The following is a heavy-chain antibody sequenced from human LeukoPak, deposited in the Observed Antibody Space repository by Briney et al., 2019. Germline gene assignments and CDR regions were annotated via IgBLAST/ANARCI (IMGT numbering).Heavy chain of an antibody. CDR2: INPNSGGT. Sequence: GASVKVSCKASGYTFTGYYMHWVRQAPGQGPEWMGWINPNSGGTNYAQKFQGRVTMTRDTSISTAYMELSSLRSEDTAVYYCARGVGATPYYYYYMDVWGKGTTVTVSS. J-gene: IGHJ6*03. CDR3: ARGVGATPYYYYYMDV. D-gene: IGHD1-26*01. CDR1: GYTFTGYY. V-gene: IGHV1-2*02.